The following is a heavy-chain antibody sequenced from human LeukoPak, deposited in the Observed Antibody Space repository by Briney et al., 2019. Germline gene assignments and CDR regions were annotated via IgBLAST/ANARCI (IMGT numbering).Heavy chain of an antibody. CDR3: ARGFRGDNFDY. Sequence: SETLSLTCTVSGGSISDYYWSWIRQPPGKGLEWIGYIFYTGSTNYNPSLKSRVTISVDTSKNQFSLKLSSVTAADTAVYFCARGFRGDNFDYWGQGTLVTVSS. J-gene: IGHJ4*02. CDR1: GGSISDYY. CDR2: IFYTGST. V-gene: IGHV4-59*08. D-gene: IGHD7-27*01.